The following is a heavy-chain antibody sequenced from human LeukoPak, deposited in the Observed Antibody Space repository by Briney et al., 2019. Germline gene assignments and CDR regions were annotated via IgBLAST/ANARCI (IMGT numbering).Heavy chain of an antibody. Sequence: PGGSLRLSCAASGFTFSSYTMNWVRQAPGKGLEWVSSISSTTTYIYYADSVKGRFTISRDNSKNTLYLQMNSLRAEDTAVYYCAKAGFVAAAVHDYWGQGTLVTVSS. J-gene: IGHJ4*02. CDR2: ISSTTTYI. CDR1: GFTFSSYT. CDR3: AKAGFVAAAVHDY. V-gene: IGHV3-21*04. D-gene: IGHD6-13*01.